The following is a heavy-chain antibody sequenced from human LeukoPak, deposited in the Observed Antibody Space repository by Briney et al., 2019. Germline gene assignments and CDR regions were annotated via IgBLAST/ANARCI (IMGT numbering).Heavy chain of an antibody. CDR2: MYPDDSDT. J-gene: IGHJ6*02. Sequence: GESLKISCKASGYTFSTYWIGWVRQMPGKGLEWMGIMYPDDSDTKYSPSFQGQVTISADKSISTAYLQWSSLKASDTAMYYCAGRSGKYYGMDVWGQGTTVTVSS. CDR1: GYTFSTYW. D-gene: IGHD3-10*01. CDR3: AGRSGKYYGMDV. V-gene: IGHV5-51*01.